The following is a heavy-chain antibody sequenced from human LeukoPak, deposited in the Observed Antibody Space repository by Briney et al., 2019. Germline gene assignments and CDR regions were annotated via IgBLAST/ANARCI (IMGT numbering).Heavy chain of an antibody. J-gene: IGHJ6*02. D-gene: IGHD3-3*01. CDR1: GGSIVSSTNY. CDR2: IFYSGNT. V-gene: IGHV4-39*01. CDR3: TRHWSEFYNYGMGV. Sequence: SETLSLTCTVFGGSIVSSTNYWAWVRQPPGKGLEWIGSIFYSGNTHCNPSLKSRVTMSVDTSKNEFSLKLTSVTAADTAVYYCTRHWSEFYNYGMGVWGHGTTVTVSS.